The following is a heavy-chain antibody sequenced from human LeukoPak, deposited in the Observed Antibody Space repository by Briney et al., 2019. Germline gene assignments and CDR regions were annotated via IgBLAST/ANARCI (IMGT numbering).Heavy chain of an antibody. CDR2: ISPGGDRT. CDR3: AKSVTADP. D-gene: IGHD4-23*01. J-gene: IGHJ5*02. Sequence: GGSLRLSCAASGFTFSTYALSWVRQAPGKGLEWVSAISPGGDRTYYADSVTGRFAISRDNSKNTLYFQMNSLRAEDTAVYYCAKSVTADPWGQGTLVTVSS. CDR1: GFTFSTYA. V-gene: IGHV3-23*01.